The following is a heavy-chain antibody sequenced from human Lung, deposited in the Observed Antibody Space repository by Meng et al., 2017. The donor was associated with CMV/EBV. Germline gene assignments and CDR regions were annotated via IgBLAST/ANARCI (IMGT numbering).Heavy chain of an antibody. J-gene: IGHJ6*02. CDR3: ARAQKSALMTGMGV. Sequence: SXAASGFTFDDYTTYWVRQTPGKGLEWVSAISWNSAIRDYAGSVKGRFIISRDNAKKTLYLQMNTLRIEDTALYYCARAQKSALMTGMGVWGQGTTVTVSS. CDR2: ISWNSAIR. CDR1: GFTFDDYT. V-gene: IGHV3-9*01. D-gene: IGHD3-3*01.